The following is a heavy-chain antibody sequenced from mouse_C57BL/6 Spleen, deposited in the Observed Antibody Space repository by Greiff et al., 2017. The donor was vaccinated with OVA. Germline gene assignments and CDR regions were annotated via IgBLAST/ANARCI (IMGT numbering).Heavy chain of an antibody. CDR2: IDPSDSET. D-gene: IGHD4-1*01. CDR3: ARWDDERYFDV. V-gene: IGHV1-52*01. Sequence: QVQLQQPGAELVRPGSSVKLSCKASGYTFTSYWMHWVKQRPIQGLEWIGNIDPSDSETHYNQKFKDKATLTVDKSSSTAYMQLSSLTSADSAVYYCARWDDERYFDVWGTGTTVTVSS. CDR1: GYTFTSYW. J-gene: IGHJ1*03.